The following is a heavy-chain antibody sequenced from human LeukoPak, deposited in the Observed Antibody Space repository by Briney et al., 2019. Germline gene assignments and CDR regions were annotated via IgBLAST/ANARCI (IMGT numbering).Heavy chain of an antibody. Sequence: GGSLRLSCATSGFVFSKNGMHWVRQAPGKGLEWVAFIRHDESNKYYADSVKGRFTISRDNSKNTLSLQMNSLRPDDTAVYYCAKFSYGDYVAWGQGTLVIVSS. CDR3: AKFSYGDYVA. V-gene: IGHV3-30*02. J-gene: IGHJ5*02. D-gene: IGHD4-17*01. CDR2: IRHDESNK. CDR1: GFVFSKNG.